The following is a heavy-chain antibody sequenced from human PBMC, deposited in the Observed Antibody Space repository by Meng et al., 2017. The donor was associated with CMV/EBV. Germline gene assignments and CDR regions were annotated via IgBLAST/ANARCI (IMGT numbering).Heavy chain of an antibody. Sequence: GGSLRLSCAASGFTFSSYWMSWVRQAPGKGLEWVSSISSSSSYIYYADSVKGRFTISRDNAKNSLYLQMNSLRAEDTAVYYCARVPYCSSTSCYKAIYYYYGMDVWGQGTTVTVSS. D-gene: IGHD2-2*02. CDR2: ISSSSSYI. CDR3: ARVPYCSSTSCYKAIYYYYGMDV. V-gene: IGHV3-21*01. J-gene: IGHJ6*02. CDR1: GFTFSSYW.